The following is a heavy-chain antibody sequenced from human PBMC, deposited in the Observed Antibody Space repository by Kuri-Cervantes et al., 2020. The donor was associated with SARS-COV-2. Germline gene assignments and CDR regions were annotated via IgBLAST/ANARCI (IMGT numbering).Heavy chain of an antibody. V-gene: IGHV3-48*01. CDR1: GLTFSVYG. D-gene: IGHD1-26*01. J-gene: IGHJ6*02. Sequence: ETLSLTCAASGLTFSVYGLNWVRQAPGKGLEWVSYISSSSSTIHYADSVKGRFTISRDNAKKSLFLQMNSLRAEDTAVYYCASEVIPNPSEKYAYYGLDVWGQGTMVTVSS. CDR3: ASEVIPNPSEKYAYYGLDV. CDR2: ISSSSSTI.